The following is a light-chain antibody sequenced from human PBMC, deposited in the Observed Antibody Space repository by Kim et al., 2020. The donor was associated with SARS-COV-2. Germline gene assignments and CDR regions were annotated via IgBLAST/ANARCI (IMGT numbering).Light chain of an antibody. Sequence: SPGDRATLSCRASQSVPSSHLAWYQQKSGQAPRLLIYGASSRATGIPDRFSGSGSGTDFTLTISRVEPEDFAVYYCQQYRDSRTFGQGTKVDIK. V-gene: IGKV3-20*01. CDR1: QSVPSSH. CDR2: GAS. CDR3: QQYRDSRT. J-gene: IGKJ1*01.